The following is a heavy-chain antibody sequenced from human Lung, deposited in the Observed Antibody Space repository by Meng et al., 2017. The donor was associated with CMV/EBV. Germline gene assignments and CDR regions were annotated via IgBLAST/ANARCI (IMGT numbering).Heavy chain of an antibody. V-gene: IGHV3-11*06. J-gene: IGHJ4*02. CDR2: ISSSSSYT. CDR1: GFTFSDYY. CDR3: ARRLGGYSYGYIFDY. D-gene: IGHD5-18*01. Sequence: QVQLVESGGXLVKPGGSLRLSCAASGFTFSDYYMSWIRQAPGKGLEWVSYISSSSSYTNYADSVKGRFTISRDNAKNSLYLQMNSLRAEDTAVYYCARRLGGYSYGYIFDYWGQGTLVTVSS.